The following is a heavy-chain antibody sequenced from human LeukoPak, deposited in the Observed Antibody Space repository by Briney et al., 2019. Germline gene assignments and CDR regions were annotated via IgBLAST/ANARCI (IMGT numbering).Heavy chain of an antibody. CDR2: MNPNSGNT. CDR3: ARWKYSSSWYDFAYYYYGMDV. J-gene: IGHJ6*02. D-gene: IGHD6-13*01. CDR1: GYTFTSYD. Sequence: GASVKVSCKASGYTFTSYDINWVRQATGQGLEWMGWMNPNSGNTGYAQKFQGRVTMTRNTSISTAYMELSSLRSEDTAVYYCARWKYSSSWYDFAYYYYGMDVWGQGTTVTVSS. V-gene: IGHV1-8*01.